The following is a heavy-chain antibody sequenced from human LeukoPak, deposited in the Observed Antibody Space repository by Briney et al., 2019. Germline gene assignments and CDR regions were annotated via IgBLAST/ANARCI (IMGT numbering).Heavy chain of an antibody. CDR3: ARVQEGDGGLDI. CDR2: IWHDGSNK. D-gene: IGHD5-24*01. V-gene: IGHV3-33*01. Sequence: GGSLRLSCAASGFTFSSYGMDWVRQAPGKGLEWVAVIWHDGSNKYYADSVKGRFTISRDNSKNTLHLQMNGLRAEDTAVYYCARVQEGDGGLDIWGQGTTVTVSS. J-gene: IGHJ3*02. CDR1: GFTFSSYG.